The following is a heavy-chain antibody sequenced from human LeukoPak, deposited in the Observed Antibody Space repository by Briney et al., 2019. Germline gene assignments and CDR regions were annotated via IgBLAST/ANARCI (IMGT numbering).Heavy chain of an antibody. Sequence: GGSLRLSCAASGFIFSSYGMHWVRQAPGKGLEWVAVIWYDGSNKYYADSVKGRFTISRDNSKNTLYLQMNSLRAEDTAVYYCARQVATVVTRAFDIWGQGTMVTVSS. V-gene: IGHV3-33*01. J-gene: IGHJ3*02. D-gene: IGHD4-23*01. CDR1: GFIFSSYG. CDR2: IWYDGSNK. CDR3: ARQVATVVTRAFDI.